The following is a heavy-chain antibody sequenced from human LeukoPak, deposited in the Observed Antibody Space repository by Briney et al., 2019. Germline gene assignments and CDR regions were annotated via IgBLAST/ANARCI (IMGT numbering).Heavy chain of an antibody. V-gene: IGHV3-48*04. CDR3: AKIVSAWDGFDY. Sequence: PGGSLRLSCAASGFTFSSYAMNWVRQAPGKGLEWVSYISSSTTTTYYADSVKGRFTISRDSAKNSLFLQMNSLRVEDTAVYYCAKIVSAWDGFDYWGQGALVTVSS. J-gene: IGHJ4*02. CDR1: GFTFSSYA. D-gene: IGHD3-16*02. CDR2: ISSSTTTT.